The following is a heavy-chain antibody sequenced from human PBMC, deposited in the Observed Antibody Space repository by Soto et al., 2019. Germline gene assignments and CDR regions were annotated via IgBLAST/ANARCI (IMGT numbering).Heavy chain of an antibody. CDR3: GKDIRSGSIDY. J-gene: IGHJ4*02. CDR1: GYSITNHG. CDR2: IWAHGTEQ. V-gene: IGHV3-33*06. Sequence: QVRLAKSGGGVVQPGRSLTLSCAASGYSITNHGMHWVRQAPGKGLEWVALIWAHGTEQYYADSVKGRFTVSRDTSTNTVYLQMNSLRAEDTARYYCGKDIRSGSIDYWGQGTLVTVSS. D-gene: IGHD1-1*01.